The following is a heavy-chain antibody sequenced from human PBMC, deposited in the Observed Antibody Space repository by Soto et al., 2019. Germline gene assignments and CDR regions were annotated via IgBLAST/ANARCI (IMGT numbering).Heavy chain of an antibody. J-gene: IGHJ4*02. CDR1: GFTFSSYS. V-gene: IGHV3-48*02. D-gene: IGHD2-15*01. Sequence: GGSLRLSCAASGFTFSSYSMNWVRQAPGKGLEWVSYISSSSSTIYYADSVKGRCTISRDNAKNSLYLQMNSLRDEDTAVYYCARLTTYCSGGSCGGDYWGQGTLVTVSS. CDR3: ARLTTYCSGGSCGGDY. CDR2: ISSSSSTI.